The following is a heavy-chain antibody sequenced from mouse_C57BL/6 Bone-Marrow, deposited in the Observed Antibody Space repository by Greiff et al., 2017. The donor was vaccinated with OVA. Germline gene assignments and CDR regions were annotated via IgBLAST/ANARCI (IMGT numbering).Heavy chain of an antibody. V-gene: IGHV1-64*01. CDR3: AMDGYYLAWFAY. D-gene: IGHD2-3*01. J-gene: IGHJ3*01. CDR2: IHPNSGST. Sequence: VQLQQPGAELVKPGASVKLSCKASGYTFTSYWMHWVKQRPGQGLEWIGMIHPNSGSTNYNEKFKSKATLTVDKSSSTAYMQLSSLTSEDSAVYYCAMDGYYLAWFAYWGQGTLVTVSA. CDR1: GYTFTSYW.